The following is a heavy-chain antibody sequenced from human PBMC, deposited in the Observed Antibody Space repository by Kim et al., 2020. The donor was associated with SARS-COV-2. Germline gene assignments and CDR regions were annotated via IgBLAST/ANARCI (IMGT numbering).Heavy chain of an antibody. J-gene: IGHJ4*02. Sequence: SETLSLICTVSGGSMRTTGHYWDWIRQSPDKGLEWIGSVFDNGNTYYNPSLKSRVTMSVDTSKNRFSLKLSSVTAADTAVYYCAASTCGYHIDSWGQGTLVTVSA. CDR2: VFDNGNT. V-gene: IGHV4-39*01. D-gene: IGHD3-22*01. CDR3: AASTCGYHIDS. CDR1: GGSMRTTGHY.